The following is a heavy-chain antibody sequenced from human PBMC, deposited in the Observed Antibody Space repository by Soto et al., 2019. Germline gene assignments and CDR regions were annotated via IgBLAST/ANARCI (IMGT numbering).Heavy chain of an antibody. V-gene: IGHV4-31*03. D-gene: IGHD2-2*01. CDR2: TYYSGST. CDR1: AGSITSGGYY. Sequence: SETLSLSCPLSAGSITSGGYYWSWFRQHPGKGLEWIGYTYYSGSTYYNPSLKSRVTISVDASKNQFSLKLSSVTAADTAVYYCARDRCSSTSCSPRSWFDPWGQGTLVTVSS. J-gene: IGHJ5*02. CDR3: ARDRCSSTSCSPRSWFDP.